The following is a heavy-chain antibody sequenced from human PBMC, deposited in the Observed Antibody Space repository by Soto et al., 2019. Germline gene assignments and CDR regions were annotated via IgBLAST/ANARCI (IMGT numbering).Heavy chain of an antibody. CDR3: ARGDEMTAVTIFEY. Sequence: SPVKVSCKPSGGAFGRYSVSWVRQAPGQGLEWIGGVIPVFNTSNYSLKFQGRVAIFADVSTSTVFMELRSLRSEDTALYYCARGDEMTAVTIFEYWGQGTLVTVSS. D-gene: IGHD4-17*01. V-gene: IGHV1-69*13. CDR2: VIPVFNTS. CDR1: GGAFGRYS. J-gene: IGHJ4*02.